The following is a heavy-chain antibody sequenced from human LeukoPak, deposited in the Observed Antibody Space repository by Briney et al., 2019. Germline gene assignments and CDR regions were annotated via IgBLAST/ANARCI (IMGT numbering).Heavy chain of an antibody. Sequence: PSQTLSLTCAVSGGSISSGGYSWSWIRQPPGKGLEWIGYIYHSGSTYYNPSLKSRVTISVDRSKNQFSLKLSSVTAADTAVYYCARALDTAMGYYYYGMDVWGQGATVTVSS. CDR1: GGSISSGGYS. CDR3: ARALDTAMGYYYYGMDV. V-gene: IGHV4-30-2*01. D-gene: IGHD5-18*01. CDR2: IYHSGST. J-gene: IGHJ6*02.